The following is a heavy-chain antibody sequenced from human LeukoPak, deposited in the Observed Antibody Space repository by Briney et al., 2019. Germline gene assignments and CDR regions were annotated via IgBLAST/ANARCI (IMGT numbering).Heavy chain of an antibody. J-gene: IGHJ5*02. D-gene: IGHD3-3*01. CDR2: ISGSGSTI. Sequence: GGSLRLPCAASGFSFSDHYMSWIRQAPGKGLEWVSYISGSGSTIYYAASVRGRFTISRDNAKNSLYLQMNSLRAEDTAIYYCAREGITIFGVANSNWFDPWGQGTLVTVSS. CDR1: GFSFSDHY. CDR3: AREGITIFGVANSNWFDP. V-gene: IGHV3-11*01.